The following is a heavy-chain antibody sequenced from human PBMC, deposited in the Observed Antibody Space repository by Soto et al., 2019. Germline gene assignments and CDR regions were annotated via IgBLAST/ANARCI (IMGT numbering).Heavy chain of an antibody. J-gene: IGHJ4*02. CDR3: ARPTDDYDSSGPPAY. Sequence: EVQLVESGGGLVQPGGSLRLSCAASGFTFSTYSMNWVRQAPGKGLEWVSYISSSSSTIFYTDSVKGRFTVSRDNAKNSLYLQMNSLRAEDTAVYYCARPTDDYDSSGPPAYWGQGTLVTVSS. CDR1: GFTFSTYS. CDR2: ISSSSSTI. V-gene: IGHV3-48*01. D-gene: IGHD3-22*01.